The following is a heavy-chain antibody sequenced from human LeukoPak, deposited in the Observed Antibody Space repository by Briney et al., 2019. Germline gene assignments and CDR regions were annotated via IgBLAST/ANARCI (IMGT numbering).Heavy chain of an antibody. J-gene: IGHJ6*03. CDR1: GFTFNNYG. CDR3: AKDSAFYYIDV. V-gene: IGHV3-30*02. D-gene: IGHD3-10*01. CDR2: IRYSGNNQ. Sequence: GGSLRLSCAASGFTFNNYGMHWVRQAPGKGLEWVAFIRYSGNNQYYADSVKGRFTISRDNSKNTLYLQMNSLKGDDTAVYYCAKDSAFYYIDVWGKGTTVIISS.